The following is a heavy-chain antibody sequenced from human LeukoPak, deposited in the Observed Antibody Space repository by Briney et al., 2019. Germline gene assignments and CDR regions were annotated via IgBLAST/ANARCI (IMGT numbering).Heavy chain of an antibody. CDR3: AKANSGWYFDPFDY. Sequence: PGGSLRLSCAASGFTFSSYAMSWVRQAPGKGLEWVSVIGGNGGSTYYADSVKGRFTISRDNLKNTLYVQMNSLRAEDTAVYYCAKANSGWYFDPFDYWGQGTLVTVSS. CDR1: GFTFSSYA. J-gene: IGHJ4*02. V-gene: IGHV3-23*01. D-gene: IGHD6-19*01. CDR2: IGGNGGST.